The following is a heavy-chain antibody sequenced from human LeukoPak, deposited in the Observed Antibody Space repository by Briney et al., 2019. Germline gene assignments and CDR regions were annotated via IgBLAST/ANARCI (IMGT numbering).Heavy chain of an antibody. CDR3: ARGAGLMTVGYCSGGSCYRLWFDP. CDR2: IYHRGST. V-gene: IGHV4-34*01. Sequence: TSETLSLTCAVYGGSFSGYYWSWIRQPPGKGLEWIGEIYHRGSTDYDPSLKSRVTISVDTSKNQFSLKLSSVTAADTAVYYCARGAGLMTVGYCSGGSCYRLWFDPWGQGTLVTVSS. CDR1: GGSFSGYY. J-gene: IGHJ5*02. D-gene: IGHD2-15*01.